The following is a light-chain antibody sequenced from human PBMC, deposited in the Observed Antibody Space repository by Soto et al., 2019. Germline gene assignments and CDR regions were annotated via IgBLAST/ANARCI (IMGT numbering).Light chain of an antibody. CDR2: GAS. V-gene: IGKV3-15*01. CDR1: QSVSSN. CDR3: QQFNNWPRS. J-gene: IGKJ1*01. Sequence: EIVMTQSPATLSVSPGERATLSCRASQSVSSNLAWYQQKPGQAPRLLIYGASTRATGIPARFSGSGSGTEFSLSISRLPSEDFAIYYSQQFNNWPRSFGQGTKVEI.